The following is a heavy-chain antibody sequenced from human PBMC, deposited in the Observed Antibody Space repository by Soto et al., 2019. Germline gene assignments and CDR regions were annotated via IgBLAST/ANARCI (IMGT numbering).Heavy chain of an antibody. J-gene: IGHJ4*02. Sequence: GGSLRLSCAASGFTFSDYYMSWIRQAPGKGLEWVSYISSSGSTIYYADSVKGRFTISRDNAKNSLYLQMNSLRAEDTAVYYCASHKKTTYGLVFGVVITLDYWGQGTLVTVSS. V-gene: IGHV3-11*01. CDR3: ASHKKTTYGLVFGVVITLDY. D-gene: IGHD3-3*01. CDR1: GFTFSDYY. CDR2: ISSSGSTI.